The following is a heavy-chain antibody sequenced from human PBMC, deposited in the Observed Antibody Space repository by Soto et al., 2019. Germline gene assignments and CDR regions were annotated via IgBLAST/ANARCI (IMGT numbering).Heavy chain of an antibody. Sequence: QLQLQESGPGLVKPSETLSLTCTVSGGSISSSSYYWGWIRQPPGKGLEWIGSIYYSGSTYYNPSLKSRVTISVDTSKNQFSLKLSSVTAADTAVYYCARHPRIAEAVTPLDYWGQGTLVTVSS. J-gene: IGHJ4*02. CDR3: ARHPRIAEAVTPLDY. V-gene: IGHV4-39*01. CDR1: GGSISSSSYY. D-gene: IGHD6-13*01. CDR2: IYYSGST.